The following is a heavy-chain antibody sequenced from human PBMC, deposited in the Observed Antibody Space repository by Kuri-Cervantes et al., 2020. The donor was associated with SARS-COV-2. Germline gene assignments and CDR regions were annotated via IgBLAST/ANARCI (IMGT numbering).Heavy chain of an antibody. CDR3: VGGTGGIIEMATRGGMDV. J-gene: IGHJ6*02. Sequence: SVKVSCKASGGTFSSYAISWVRQAPGQGLEWMGGIIPIFGTANYAQKFQGRVTITADKSTSTAYMELSSLRSEDTAVYYCVGGTGGIIEMATRGGMDVWGQGTTVTVSS. CDR1: GGTFSSYA. CDR2: IIPIFGTA. D-gene: IGHD5-24*01. V-gene: IGHV1-69*06.